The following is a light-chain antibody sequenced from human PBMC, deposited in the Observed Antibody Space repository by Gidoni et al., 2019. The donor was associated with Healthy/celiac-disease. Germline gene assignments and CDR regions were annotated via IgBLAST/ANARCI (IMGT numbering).Light chain of an antibody. CDR1: HGSSSY. Sequence: IQLTPSPSSRSASVGDRVTIPCRARHGSSSYLAWYQQKPGKAPKRLIYAASTLQSGVPSRFSGSGSWTYFTLTISSLQPEDCATFYCQQLNSYPLTFGGGTKVEIK. CDR2: AAS. J-gene: IGKJ4*01. V-gene: IGKV1-9*01. CDR3: QQLNSYPLT.